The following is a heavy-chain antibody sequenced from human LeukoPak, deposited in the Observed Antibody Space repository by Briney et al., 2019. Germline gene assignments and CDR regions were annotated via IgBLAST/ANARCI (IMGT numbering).Heavy chain of an antibody. CDR3: ARAGAAAGRVDY. V-gene: IGHV1-69*04. CDR2: IIPILGIA. CDR1: GGTFSSYA. J-gene: IGHJ4*02. D-gene: IGHD6-13*01. Sequence: SVKVSCKASGGTFSSYAISWVRQAPGQGLEWMGRIIPILGIANYAQKLQGRVTMTTDTSTSTAYMELRSLRSDDTAVYYCARAGAAAGRVDYWGQGTLVTVSS.